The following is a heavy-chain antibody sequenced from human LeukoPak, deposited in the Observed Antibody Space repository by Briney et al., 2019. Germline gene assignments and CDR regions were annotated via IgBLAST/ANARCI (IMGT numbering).Heavy chain of an antibody. J-gene: IGHJ4*02. CDR2: ISGSGGST. CDR3: AKGPDMTIFGVVPDY. CDR1: GFTFSSYA. Sequence: GGSLRLSCAASGFTFSSYAMSWVRQAPGKGLEWVSAISGSGGSTYYADSVKGRFTISRDNSKNTLYLQMNSLRAGDTAVYFLAKGPDMTIFGVVPDYWGQGALVTVSS. V-gene: IGHV3-23*01. D-gene: IGHD3-3*01.